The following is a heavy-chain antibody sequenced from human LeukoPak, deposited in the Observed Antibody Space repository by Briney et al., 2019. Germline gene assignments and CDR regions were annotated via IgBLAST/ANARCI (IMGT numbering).Heavy chain of an antibody. Sequence: PSQTLSLTCTVSGGSISSSSYYWGWIRQPPGKGLEWIGSIYYSGSTYYNPSLKSRVTISVDTSKNQFSLKLSSVTAADTAVYYCARVHSSGWYWRFHVDYWGQGTLVTVSS. CDR3: ARVHSSGWYWRFHVDY. J-gene: IGHJ4*02. V-gene: IGHV4-39*07. D-gene: IGHD6-19*01. CDR1: GGSISSSSYY. CDR2: IYYSGST.